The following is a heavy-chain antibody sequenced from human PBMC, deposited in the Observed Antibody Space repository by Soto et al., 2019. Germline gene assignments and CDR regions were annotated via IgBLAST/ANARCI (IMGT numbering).Heavy chain of an antibody. CDR2: IYHSGRT. V-gene: IGHV4-38-2*02. D-gene: IGHD2-2*01. Sequence: SETLSLTCAVSGYSISSGYYWGWIRQPPGKGLEWIGSIYHSGRTYYNPSLKRRVTISVDTSKNQFSLKLSSVTAADTAVYYCARDLGPARPNWFEPWGQGTLVTVSS. CDR3: ARDLGPARPNWFEP. CDR1: GYSISSGYY. J-gene: IGHJ5*02.